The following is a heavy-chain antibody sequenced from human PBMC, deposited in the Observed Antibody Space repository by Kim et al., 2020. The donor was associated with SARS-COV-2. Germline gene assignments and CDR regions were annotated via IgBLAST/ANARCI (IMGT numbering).Heavy chain of an antibody. Sequence: QKFQDRVTITADKSTSTSYMDLSSLRSGDTAVYYCARVPEYSGYDSFYDYWGQGTLVTVSS. D-gene: IGHD5-12*01. V-gene: IGHV1-69*04. J-gene: IGHJ4*02. CDR3: ARVPEYSGYDSFYDY.